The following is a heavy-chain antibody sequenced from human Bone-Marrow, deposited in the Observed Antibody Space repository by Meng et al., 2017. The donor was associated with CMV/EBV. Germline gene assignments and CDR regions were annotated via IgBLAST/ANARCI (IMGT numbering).Heavy chain of an antibody. V-gene: IGHV3-15*01. J-gene: IGHJ4*02. CDR1: GFSFSKAW. D-gene: IGHD1-1*01. CDR2: IKRKSDGGTI. Sequence: GESLKISCAASGFSFSKAWMNWVRRVPGKGLEWVGRIKRKSDGGTIDYGAPVKGRFTISRDDSKDTVYLQMNSLQSEDTALYYCAAGTGRSDFDYWGQGTLVPVSS. CDR3: AAGTGRSDFDY.